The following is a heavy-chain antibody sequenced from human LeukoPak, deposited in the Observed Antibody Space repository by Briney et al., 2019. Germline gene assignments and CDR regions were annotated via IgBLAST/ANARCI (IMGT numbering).Heavy chain of an antibody. CDR2: ISSSGSTI. Sequence: SGGSLRLSCAASGFTFSDYYMSWIRQAPGKGLEWVSYISSSGSTIYYADSVKGRFTISRDNAMNSLYLQMNSLRAEDTAVYYCARGTYGDYLLIPRHYYDSSGYPDYWGQGTLVTVSS. D-gene: IGHD3-22*01. CDR1: GFTFSDYY. J-gene: IGHJ4*02. V-gene: IGHV3-11*01. CDR3: ARGTYGDYLLIPRHYYDSSGYPDY.